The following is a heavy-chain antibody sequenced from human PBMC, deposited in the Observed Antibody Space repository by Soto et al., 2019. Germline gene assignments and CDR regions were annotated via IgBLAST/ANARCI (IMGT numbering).Heavy chain of an antibody. V-gene: IGHV3-48*02. D-gene: IGHD5-12*01. CDR2: LSGSSRAI. J-gene: IGHJ4*02. CDR3: ARDPSNGNSHVSYCYF. Sequence: EVQLVASGGGLVQPGGSLRLSCAASGFTFSNFAMNWVRRAPGKGPEWVSYLSGSSRAINYADSVKGRFIVSRDNAKNSLFLQMNSLRDDDTAVYYCARDPSNGNSHVSYCYFWGQGTLVTVSS. CDR1: GFTFSNFA.